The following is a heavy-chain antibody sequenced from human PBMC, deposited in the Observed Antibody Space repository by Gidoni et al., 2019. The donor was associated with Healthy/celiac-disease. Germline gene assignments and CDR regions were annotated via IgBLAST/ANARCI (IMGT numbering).Heavy chain of an antibody. CDR3: ARSPHGGYSGYDYSNNWFDP. CDR1: GYSFTSYW. D-gene: IGHD5-12*01. Sequence: EVQLVQSGAEVKKPGESLTISCKGSGYSFTSYWIGWVRQMPGKGLEWMGIIYPGDSDTRYSPSFQGQVTISADKSISTAYLQWSSLKASDTAMYYCARSPHGGYSGYDYSNNWFDPWGQGTLVTVSS. J-gene: IGHJ5*02. V-gene: IGHV5-51*01. CDR2: IYPGDSDT.